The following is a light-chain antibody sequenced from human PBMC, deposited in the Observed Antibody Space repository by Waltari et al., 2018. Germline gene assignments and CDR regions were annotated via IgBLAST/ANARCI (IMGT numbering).Light chain of an antibody. V-gene: IGKV1-12*01. Sequence: DIQMTQSPSSVSASVGDRVTINCRASQDIGSWLAWYQHKPGKAPKLLIYVATNLQSGVPSRFSGSGSGTDFTLTISSLQAEDVAVYYCQQYYSTPYTFGQGTKLEIK. CDR2: VAT. CDR3: QQYYSTPYT. J-gene: IGKJ2*01. CDR1: QDIGSW.